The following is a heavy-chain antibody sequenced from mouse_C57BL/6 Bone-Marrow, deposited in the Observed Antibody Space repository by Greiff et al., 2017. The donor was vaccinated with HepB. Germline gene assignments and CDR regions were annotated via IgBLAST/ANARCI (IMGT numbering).Heavy chain of an antibody. V-gene: IGHV14-4*01. J-gene: IGHJ2*01. CDR2: IDPENGDT. D-gene: IGHD4-1*01. Sequence: VHVKQSGAELVRPGASVKLSCTASGFNIKDDYMHWVKQRPEQGLEWIVWIDPENGDTEYASKFQGKATITADTSSNTAYLQLSSLTSEDTAVYYCTTLTGPDYWGQGTTLTVSS. CDR1: GFNIKDDY. CDR3: TTLTGPDY.